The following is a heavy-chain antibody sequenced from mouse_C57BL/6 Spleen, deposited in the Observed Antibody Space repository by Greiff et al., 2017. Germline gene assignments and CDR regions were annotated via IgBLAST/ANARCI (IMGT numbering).Heavy chain of an antibody. D-gene: IGHD2-3*01. V-gene: IGHV5-17*01. J-gene: IGHJ2*01. CDR1: GFTFSDYG. CDR3: ARPFDGYTPYYFDY. Sequence: EVMLVESGGGLVKPGGSLKLSCAASGFTFSDYGMHWVRQAPEKGLEWVAYISSGSSTIYYADTVKGRFTISRDNAKNTLFLQMTSLRSEDTAMYYCARPFDGYTPYYFDYWGQGTTLTVSS. CDR2: ISSGSSTI.